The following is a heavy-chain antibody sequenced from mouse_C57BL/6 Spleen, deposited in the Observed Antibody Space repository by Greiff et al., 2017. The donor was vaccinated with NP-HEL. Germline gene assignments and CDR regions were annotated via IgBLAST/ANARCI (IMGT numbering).Heavy chain of an antibody. CDR3: ARVTVDYFDY. CDR2: INPNNGGT. J-gene: IGHJ2*01. D-gene: IGHD1-1*01. CDR1: GYTFTDYY. V-gene: IGHV1-26*01. Sequence: EVQLQQSGPELVKPGASVKISCKASGYTFTDYYMNWVKQSHGKSLEWIGDINPNNGGTSYNQKFKGKATLTVDKSSSTAYMELRSLTSEDSAVYYCARVTVDYFDYWGQGTTLTVSS.